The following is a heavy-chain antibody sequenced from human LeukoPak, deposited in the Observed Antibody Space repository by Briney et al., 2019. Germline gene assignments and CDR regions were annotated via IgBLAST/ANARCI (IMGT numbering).Heavy chain of an antibody. D-gene: IGHD6-13*01. CDR3: AKDSPYSSSWYGIDY. CDR1: GFTFDTYS. V-gene: IGHV3-48*01. J-gene: IGHJ4*02. Sequence: GGSLRLSCVASGFTFDTYSMNWIRQAPGKGLEWTSYITDDSKTMYYADSVKGRFTISRDNSKNTLYLQMDSLRAEDTAVYFCAKDSPYSSSWYGIDYWGQGTLVTVSS. CDR2: ITDDSKTM.